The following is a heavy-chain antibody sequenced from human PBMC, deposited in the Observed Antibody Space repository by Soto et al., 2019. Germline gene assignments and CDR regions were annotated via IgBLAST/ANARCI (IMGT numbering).Heavy chain of an antibody. Sequence: QLQLQESGPGLVKTSETLSLTCTVSGGSISSSDFYWGWIRQPPGTGLEWIGTAYYSGFTYYNPSLKSRVTISVDTSKNEFSLKLSSVTAADTAIYFCAKHIYSGWHDWFAPWGQGTLVTVSS. CDR1: GGSISSSDFY. J-gene: IGHJ5*02. CDR2: AYYSGFT. CDR3: AKHIYSGWHDWFAP. V-gene: IGHV4-39*01. D-gene: IGHD6-19*01.